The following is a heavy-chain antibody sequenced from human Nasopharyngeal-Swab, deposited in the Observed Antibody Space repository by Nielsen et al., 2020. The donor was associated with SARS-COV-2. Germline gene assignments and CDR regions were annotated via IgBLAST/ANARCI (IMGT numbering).Heavy chain of an antibody. CDR2: MNPNSGNT. V-gene: IGHV1-8*02. CDR3: AGGLRRGANDY. Sequence: ASVKVSCKASGYTFTSYAMNWVRQAPGQGLEWMGWMNPNSGNTGYAQKFQGRVTMTRNTSISTAYMELSSLRSEDTAVYYCAGGLRRGANDYWGQGTLVTVSS. CDR1: GYTFTSYA. J-gene: IGHJ4*02. D-gene: IGHD1-26*01.